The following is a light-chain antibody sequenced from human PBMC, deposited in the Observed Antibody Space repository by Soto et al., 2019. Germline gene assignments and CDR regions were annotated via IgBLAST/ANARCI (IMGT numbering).Light chain of an antibody. CDR2: GAY. J-gene: IGKJ1*01. V-gene: IGKV3-20*01. Sequence: EIVLTQSPGTLSLSPGERATLSCRASQSVRSSYLAWYQQKPGQSPRLLIYGAYNRATGIPDRFSGSGSGTDFTPAISRVEPEDSALYYCQQYGSSPTFGQGTKVEIK. CDR1: QSVRSSY. CDR3: QQYGSSPT.